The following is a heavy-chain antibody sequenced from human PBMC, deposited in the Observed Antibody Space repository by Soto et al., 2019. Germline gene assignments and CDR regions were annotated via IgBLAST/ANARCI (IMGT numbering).Heavy chain of an antibody. D-gene: IGHD3-3*01. Sequence: ASVKVSCKASGYTFTSYAMHLVRQAPGQRLEWMGWINAGNGNTKYSQKFQGRVTITRDTSASTAYMELSSLRSEDTAVYYCARGGPFGVVIPRPLDYWGQGTLVTVSS. CDR3: ARGGPFGVVIPRPLDY. J-gene: IGHJ4*02. CDR1: GYTFTSYA. CDR2: INAGNGNT. V-gene: IGHV1-3*01.